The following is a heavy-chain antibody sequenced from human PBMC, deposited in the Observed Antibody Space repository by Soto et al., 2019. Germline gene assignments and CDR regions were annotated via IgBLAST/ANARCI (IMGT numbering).Heavy chain of an antibody. D-gene: IGHD5-18*01. CDR3: ARDRTATETAPDY. Sequence: VQLVESGGGLVQPGRSLRVSCAASGFNFDDYAMHWVRQAPGKGLEWVSGISWNSGSVAYADSVKGRFTISRDNAKNSLYLQMNSLRPDDAAFYYCARDRTATETAPDYWGQGILVTVSS. V-gene: IGHV3-9*01. CDR1: GFNFDDYA. J-gene: IGHJ4*01. CDR2: ISWNSGSV.